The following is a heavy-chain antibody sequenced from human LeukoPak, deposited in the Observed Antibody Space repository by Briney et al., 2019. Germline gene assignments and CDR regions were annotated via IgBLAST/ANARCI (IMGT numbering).Heavy chain of an antibody. Sequence: ASVKVSCKASGYTFTDYYIHWVRQAPGQGLEWMGWISPNSGGTNYAQDFQGRVTMTRDTSISTAYMELSGLRSGDTAVYFCARNYGRSSRYFDYWGQGPLVTVSS. J-gene: IGHJ4*02. CDR3: ARNYGRSSRYFDY. CDR1: GYTFTDYY. D-gene: IGHD4-23*01. V-gene: IGHV1-2*02. CDR2: ISPNSGGT.